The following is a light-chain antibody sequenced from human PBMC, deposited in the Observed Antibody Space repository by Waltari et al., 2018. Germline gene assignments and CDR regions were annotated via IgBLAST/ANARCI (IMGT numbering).Light chain of an antibody. CDR3: LQVNSYPFT. CDR1: QGISSY. J-gene: IGKJ3*01. V-gene: IGKV1-9*01. CDR2: GGS. Sequence: IQLTQSPLSLSASVGDRVTLTCRASQGISSYLAWYQQKAGRSRKLLIYGGSTLPNGVPSRFSGSGFGTDFTLTISSLQPEDFATYYCLQVNSYPFTFGPGTTVDIK.